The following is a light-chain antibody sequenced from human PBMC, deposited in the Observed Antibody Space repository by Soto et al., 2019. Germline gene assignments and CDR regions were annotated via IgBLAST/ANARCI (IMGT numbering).Light chain of an antibody. Sequence: QSALTQPASVSGSPGQSITISCTGTSSDVGAYNYVSWYQQHPAKVPKLMIYDVSNRPSGVSDRFSGSKSGNTASLTISGLHAEDEAAYYCYSYTSSSTYVFGTGTKLTVL. J-gene: IGLJ1*01. V-gene: IGLV2-14*01. CDR1: SSDVGAYNY. CDR3: YSYTSSSTYV. CDR2: DVS.